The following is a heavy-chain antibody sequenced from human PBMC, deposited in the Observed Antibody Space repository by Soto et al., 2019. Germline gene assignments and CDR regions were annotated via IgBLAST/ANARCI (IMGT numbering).Heavy chain of an antibody. Sequence: SETLSLTCAVYGGSFSGYYWSWIRQPPGKGLEWIGEINHRGSTNCNPSLKSRVTISVDTSKNQFSLKLSSVTAADTAVYYCARGDQTYGYVYWGQGTLVTVSS. CDR3: ARGDQTYGYVY. V-gene: IGHV4-34*01. CDR1: GGSFSGYY. CDR2: INHRGST. J-gene: IGHJ4*02. D-gene: IGHD5-12*01.